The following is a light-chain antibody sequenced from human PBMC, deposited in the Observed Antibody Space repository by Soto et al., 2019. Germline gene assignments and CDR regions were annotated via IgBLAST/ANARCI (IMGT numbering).Light chain of an antibody. CDR1: SSEVGGYNY. CDR2: DVS. V-gene: IGLV2-14*01. J-gene: IGLJ2*01. CDR3: SSYTSSSTPYVV. Sequence: QSALTQPASVSGSPGQSITISCTGTSSEVGGYNYVSWYQQHPGKAPKLMIYDVSNRPSGVSNRFSGSKPGNTASLTISGLQAEDEADYYCSSYTSSSTPYVVFGGGTKLTVL.